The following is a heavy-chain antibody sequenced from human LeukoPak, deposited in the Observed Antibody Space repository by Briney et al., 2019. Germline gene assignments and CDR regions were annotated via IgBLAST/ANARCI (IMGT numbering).Heavy chain of an antibody. CDR3: ARGRGPGYCSSTSCYTRSYYYYYYMDV. Sequence: SETLSLTCAVYGGSFSGYYWSWIRQPPGKGLEWIGEINHSGSTNYNPSLKSRVTISVDTSKNQFSLKLSSVAAADTAVYYCARGRGPGYCSSTSCYTRSYYYYYYMDVWGKGTTVTVSS. V-gene: IGHV4-34*01. J-gene: IGHJ6*03. CDR2: INHSGST. D-gene: IGHD2-2*02. CDR1: GGSFSGYY.